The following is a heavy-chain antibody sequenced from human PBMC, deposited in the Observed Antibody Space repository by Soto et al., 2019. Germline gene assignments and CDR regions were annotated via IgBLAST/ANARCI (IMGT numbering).Heavy chain of an antibody. D-gene: IGHD6-13*01. Sequence: PGESLKISCKGSGYSFNSYWIGWVRQMPGKGLEWMGVIYPGDSDTRYSPSFQGQVTISADKSISTAYLQWSSLKASDTAVCYCAASVTRAAGTLFYYYYGMDVWGQGTTVTSP. CDR3: AASVTRAAGTLFYYYYGMDV. CDR2: IYPGDSDT. J-gene: IGHJ6*02. V-gene: IGHV5-51*01. CDR1: GYSFNSYW.